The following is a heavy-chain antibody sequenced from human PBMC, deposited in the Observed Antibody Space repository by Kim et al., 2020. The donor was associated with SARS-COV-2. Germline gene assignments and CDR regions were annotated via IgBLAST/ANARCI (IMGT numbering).Heavy chain of an antibody. D-gene: IGHD6-19*01. CDR2: INHSGST. J-gene: IGHJ4*01. CDR3: ARGWPGIAVAGTFFDY. V-gene: IGHV4-34*01. Sequence: SETLSLTCAVYGGSFSGYYWSWIRQPPGKGLEWIGEINHSGSTNYNPSLKSRVTISVDTSKNQFSLKLSSVTAADTAVYYCARGWPGIAVAGTFFDYWG. CDR1: GGSFSGYY.